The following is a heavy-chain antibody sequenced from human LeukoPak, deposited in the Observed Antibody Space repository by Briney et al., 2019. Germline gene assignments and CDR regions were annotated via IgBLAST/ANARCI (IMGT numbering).Heavy chain of an antibody. Sequence: PSETLSLTCTVSGGSISSYYWSWIRQPPGKGLEWIGYIYYSGSTNYNPSLKSRVTISVDTSKNQFSLKLTSVTAADTAVYYCARHRGYYDFWSGWAPTPAPNWFVPWGQGTLVTVSS. CDR1: GGSISSYY. J-gene: IGHJ5*02. CDR2: IYYSGST. V-gene: IGHV4-59*08. CDR3: ARHRGYYDFWSGWAPTPAPNWFVP. D-gene: IGHD3-3*01.